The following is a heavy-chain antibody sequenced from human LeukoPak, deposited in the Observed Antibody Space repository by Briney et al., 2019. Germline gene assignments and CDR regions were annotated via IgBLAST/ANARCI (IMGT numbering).Heavy chain of an antibody. J-gene: IGHJ3*02. Sequence: GGSLRLSCAASGFTFSSYEMNWVRHAPGKGLEWVSYISSSGSTIYYADSVKGRFTISRDNAKNSLYLQMNSLRAEDTAVYYCARAYRITMIVVPSGGAFDIWGQGTMVTVSS. D-gene: IGHD3-22*01. CDR3: ARAYRITMIVVPSGGAFDI. V-gene: IGHV3-48*03. CDR2: ISSSGSTI. CDR1: GFTFSSYE.